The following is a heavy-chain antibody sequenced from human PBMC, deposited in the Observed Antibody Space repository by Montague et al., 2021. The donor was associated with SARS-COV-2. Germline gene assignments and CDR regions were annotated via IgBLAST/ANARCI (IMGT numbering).Heavy chain of an antibody. CDR2: ISGDGGST. D-gene: IGHD6-6*01. CDR1: GFTFDDHA. CDR3: ARRALYSSSYAFDI. J-gene: IGHJ3*02. V-gene: IGHV3-43*02. Sequence: SLRLSCAASGFTFDDHAMHWVRQAPGKGLEWVSLISGDGGSTYYADSVKGRFTISRDNSKNSLYLQMNSLRTEDTALYYCARRALYSSSYAFDIWGQGTMVTVSS.